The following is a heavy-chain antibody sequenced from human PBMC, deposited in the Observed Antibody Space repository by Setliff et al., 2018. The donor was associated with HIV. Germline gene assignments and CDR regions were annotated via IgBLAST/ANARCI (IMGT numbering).Heavy chain of an antibody. CDR2: INHSGST. CDR3: ARALYLNYYGSGSYYTPYYYYGMDV. J-gene: IGHJ6*02. D-gene: IGHD3-10*01. V-gene: IGHV4-39*07. CDR1: GGSISSDCCY. Sequence: SETLSLTCSVSGGSISSDCCYWSWIRQPPGKGLEWIGEINHSGSTNYNPSLKSRVTISVDTSKNQFSLKLSSVTAADTAVYYCARALYLNYYGSGSYYTPYYYYGMDVWGQGTTVTVSS.